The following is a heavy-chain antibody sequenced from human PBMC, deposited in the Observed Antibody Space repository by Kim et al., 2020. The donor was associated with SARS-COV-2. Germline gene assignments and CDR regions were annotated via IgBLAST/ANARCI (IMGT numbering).Heavy chain of an antibody. J-gene: IGHJ4*02. CDR1: GASFSDSY. CDR2: INHSGTT. Sequence: SETLSLTCAVYGASFSDSYWSWIRQPPGKGLEWIGEINHSGTTNYNPSLKSRVAISVDTSKNLFSLKLTSVTSADTAVYYCARGQGEFDYWGQGALVTVSS. CDR3: ARGQGEFDY. D-gene: IGHD1-26*01. V-gene: IGHV4-34*01.